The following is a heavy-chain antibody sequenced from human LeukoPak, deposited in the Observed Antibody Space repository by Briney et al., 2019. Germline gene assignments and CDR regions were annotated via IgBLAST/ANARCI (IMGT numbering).Heavy chain of an antibody. D-gene: IGHD3-16*01. J-gene: IGHJ4*02. CDR1: GFTVSTNNY. V-gene: IGHV3-66*01. Sequence: GGSLRLSCAASGFTVSTNNYMYWVRQAPGKGLEWVSSIYTGGTTYYADSVKGRFTISRDDPKNTLYLQMNSLRADDTAVQYCAREISRFGIWGQGTLVTVSS. CDR2: IYTGGTT. CDR3: AREISRFGI.